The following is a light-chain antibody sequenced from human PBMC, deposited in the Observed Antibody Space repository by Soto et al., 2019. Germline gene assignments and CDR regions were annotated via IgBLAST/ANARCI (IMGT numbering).Light chain of an antibody. Sequence: EIVMTQSPATLSVSPGERATLSCRASQSVSSNLAWYQQKPGQAPRLLIYGASTRATGIPARFSGSGSGTEFNLTISSLQSEDFGVYYCQQYNNWPPLTFGGGTKVDIK. CDR1: QSVSSN. CDR2: GAS. J-gene: IGKJ4*01. CDR3: QQYNNWPPLT. V-gene: IGKV3-15*01.